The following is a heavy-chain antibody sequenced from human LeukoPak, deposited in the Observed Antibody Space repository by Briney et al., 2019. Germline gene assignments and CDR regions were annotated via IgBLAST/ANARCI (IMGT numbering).Heavy chain of an antibody. CDR2: ISYTGST. Sequence: PSETLSLTCSVSGGSISSSSFYWGWIRQPPGKGLEWIGSISYTGSTYYNPSLKSRVTISVDTSKNQFSLRLNSVTAADTAMYYCARHGRNFHSGTYYTFDPWGQGTLVTVSS. V-gene: IGHV4-39*01. J-gene: IGHJ5*02. CDR3: ARHGRNFHSGTYYTFDP. D-gene: IGHD3-10*01. CDR1: GGSISSSSFY.